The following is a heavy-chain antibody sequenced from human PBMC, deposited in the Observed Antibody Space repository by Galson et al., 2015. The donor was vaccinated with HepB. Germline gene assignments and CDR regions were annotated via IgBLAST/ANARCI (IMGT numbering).Heavy chain of an antibody. D-gene: IGHD2-15*01. CDR2: ISSSGHYT. CDR1: GFTFSDYY. J-gene: IGHJ4*02. CDR3: ASDCPRGGSTCYSSGDY. V-gene: IGHV3-11*06. Sequence: SLRLSCAPSGFTFSDYYMAWVRQAPGKGLEWVSYISSSGHYTNTEDALKGRFFISRDNAKSSLYLQMNSLRAEDTAVYYCASDCPRGGSTCYSSGDYWGQGTLVTVSS.